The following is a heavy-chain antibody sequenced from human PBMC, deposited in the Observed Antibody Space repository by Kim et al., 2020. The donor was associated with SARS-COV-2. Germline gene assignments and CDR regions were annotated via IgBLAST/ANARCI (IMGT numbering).Heavy chain of an antibody. CDR3: ARDRYYYDSSGPNYYYGMDV. D-gene: IGHD3-22*01. Sequence: RVTISVDTSKNQFSLKLSSVTAADTAVYYCARDRYYYDSSGPNYYYGMDVWGQGTTVTVSS. V-gene: IGHV4-59*01. J-gene: IGHJ6*02.